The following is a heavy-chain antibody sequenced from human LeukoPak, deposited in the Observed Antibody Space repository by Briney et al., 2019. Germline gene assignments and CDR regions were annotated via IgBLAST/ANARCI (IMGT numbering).Heavy chain of an antibody. CDR1: GYTFTSYG. V-gene: IGHV1-18*01. D-gene: IGHD3-9*01. CDR3: ARDWDDILTGDY. Sequence: ASVKVSCKASGYTFTSYGISWVRQAPGQGLEWMGWISAYNGNTNYAQKLQGRVTMTTDTCTSTAYMELRSLRSDDTAVYYCARDWDDILTGDYWGQGTLVTVSS. CDR2: ISAYNGNT. J-gene: IGHJ4*02.